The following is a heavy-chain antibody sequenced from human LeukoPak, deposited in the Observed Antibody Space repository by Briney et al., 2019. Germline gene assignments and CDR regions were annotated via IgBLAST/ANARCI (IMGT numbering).Heavy chain of an antibody. V-gene: IGHV3-48*01. CDR2: ISSSSSTI. CDR3: ARSVDVDY. Sequence: GGSLRLSCAASGFTFNSYYMSWVRQAPGKGLECVSCISSSSSTIYYADSVKGRFTISRDKAKNSLYLQMNALRAEDTAVYFCARSVDVDYWGQGILVTVSP. CDR1: GFTFNSYY. D-gene: IGHD5-24*01. J-gene: IGHJ4*02.